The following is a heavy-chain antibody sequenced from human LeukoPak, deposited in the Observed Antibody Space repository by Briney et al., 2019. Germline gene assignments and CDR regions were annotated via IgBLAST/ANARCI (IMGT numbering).Heavy chain of an antibody. CDR1: GFTFDDYA. J-gene: IGHJ4*02. CDR3: ARLYCHDSRCFYYFDS. Sequence: GRSLRLSCAASGFTFDDYAMHWVRQAPGKGLEWVSGISWNSGSIGYADSVKGRFTISRDNAKNSLYLQMDNLRAEDTAVYYCARLYCHDSRCFYYFDSWGQGTLVTVSS. V-gene: IGHV3-9*01. D-gene: IGHD3-22*01. CDR2: ISWNSGSI.